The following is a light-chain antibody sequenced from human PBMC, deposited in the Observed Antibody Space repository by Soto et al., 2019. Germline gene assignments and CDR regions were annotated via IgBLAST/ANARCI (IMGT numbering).Light chain of an antibody. CDR1: NIGNKN. CDR3: HVWDSSTVV. V-gene: IGLV3-9*01. CDR2: RDN. Sequence: SYELTQPLSVSVALGQTARITCGGNNIGNKNVHWYQQKPGQAPVVVIYRDNNRPSGIPERLSGSNSGNTATLTISRAQAGDETDYYCHVWDSSTVVFGGGTQLTVL. J-gene: IGLJ2*01.